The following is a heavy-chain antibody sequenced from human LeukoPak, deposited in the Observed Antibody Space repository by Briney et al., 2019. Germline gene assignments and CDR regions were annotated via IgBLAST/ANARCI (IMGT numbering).Heavy chain of an antibody. Sequence: ASVKVSCKASGYTFTSYGISWVRQAPGQGLEWKGWISAYNGNTNYAQKLQGRVTMTTDTPTSTAYMELRSLRSDDTAVYYCARDPRSYSGSFQDAFDIWGQGTMVTVSS. V-gene: IGHV1-18*01. CDR2: ISAYNGNT. CDR3: ARDPRSYSGSFQDAFDI. CDR1: GYTFTSYG. J-gene: IGHJ3*02. D-gene: IGHD1-26*01.